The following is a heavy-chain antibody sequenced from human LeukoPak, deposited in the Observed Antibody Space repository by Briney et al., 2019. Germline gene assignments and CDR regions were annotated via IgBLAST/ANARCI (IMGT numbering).Heavy chain of an antibody. V-gene: IGHV6-1*01. CDR3: ARELIPMVRGATNAFDI. CDR1: GDSVSSNSAA. Sequence: SQTLSLTCAISGDSVSSNSAAWNWIRQSPSRGLEWLGRTYYRSKWYNDYAVSVKSRITINPDTSKNQFSLQLNSVTPEDTAVYHCARELIPMVRGATNAFDIWGQGTMVTVSS. D-gene: IGHD3-10*01. J-gene: IGHJ3*02. CDR2: TYYRSKWYN.